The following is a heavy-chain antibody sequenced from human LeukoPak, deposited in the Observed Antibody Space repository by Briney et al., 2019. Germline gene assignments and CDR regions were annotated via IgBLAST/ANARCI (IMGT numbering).Heavy chain of an antibody. Sequence: GGSLRLSCAASGVTFSSYCMNWARQAPGKGLEWVASINHNGNVNYYVDSVKGRFTISRDNAKNSLYLQMNSLRAEDTALYYCARDDARWEVPFDYWGQGSLVTVSS. J-gene: IGHJ4*02. CDR2: INHNGNVN. CDR3: ARDDARWEVPFDY. D-gene: IGHD1-26*01. V-gene: IGHV3-7*01. CDR1: GVTFSSYC.